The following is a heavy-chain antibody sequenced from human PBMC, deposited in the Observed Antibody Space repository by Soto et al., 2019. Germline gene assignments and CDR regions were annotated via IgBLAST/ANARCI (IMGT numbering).Heavy chain of an antibody. CDR3: ARPLWGILRWPDAFDI. CDR1: GGTTSRNRYY. CDR2: IYYSGST. D-gene: IGHD6-13*01. V-gene: IGHV4-39*01. Sequence: SETRYHRYTVSGGTTSRNRYYWGCIRQPPGKGLEWIGSIYYSGSTYYNPSLKSRVTISVDTSKNQFSLKLSSVTAADTAVYYCARPLWGILRWPDAFDIWGQGTMVT. J-gene: IGHJ3*02.